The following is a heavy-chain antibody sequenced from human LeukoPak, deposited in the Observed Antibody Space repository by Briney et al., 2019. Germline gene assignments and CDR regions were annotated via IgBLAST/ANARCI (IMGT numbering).Heavy chain of an antibody. V-gene: IGHV3-23*01. D-gene: IGHD5-18*01. CDR2: ISGGGGST. CDR1: GFTFSSYA. Sequence: PVGSLRLSCAASGFTFSSYAMSWVRQAPGKGLEWVSAISGGGGSTYYADSVKGRFTISRDNSKNTLYLQMNSLRAEDTAVYYCANDFRRIQLWYYFDYWGQGTLVTVSS. J-gene: IGHJ4*02. CDR3: ANDFRRIQLWYYFDY.